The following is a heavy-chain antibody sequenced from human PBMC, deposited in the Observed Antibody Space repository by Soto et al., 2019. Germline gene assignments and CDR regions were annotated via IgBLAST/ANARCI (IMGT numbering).Heavy chain of an antibody. Sequence: QVQLVESGAEVKRPGASVKVSCKASGYNFTSYGISWVRQAPGQGLEWMGWISAYNGNTNYAQKLQGRVTMTTDTSTSTDYMELRSLRSDDTAVYYCARAAVWGSPDLNFDYWGQGTLVTVSS. D-gene: IGHD2-8*01. CDR3: ARAAVWGSPDLNFDY. V-gene: IGHV1-18*01. CDR2: ISAYNGNT. CDR1: GYNFTSYG. J-gene: IGHJ4*02.